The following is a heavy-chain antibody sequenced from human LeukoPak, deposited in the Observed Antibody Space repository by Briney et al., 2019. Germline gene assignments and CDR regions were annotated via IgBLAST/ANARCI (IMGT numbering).Heavy chain of an antibody. D-gene: IGHD6-19*01. CDR3: AREPVIAVADHSDYYYSYMVV. Sequence: PGGSLRLSCAASGFTFGDYGMNWVRHAPGKGLEWVSGINWNGGSTNYADSVKGRLTISRDNAKNSLYLQMNTLTAEDTPLYHCAREPVIAVADHSDYYYSYMVVWGKGTGVTISS. V-gene: IGHV3-20*01. J-gene: IGHJ6*03. CDR1: GFTFGDYG. CDR2: INWNGGST.